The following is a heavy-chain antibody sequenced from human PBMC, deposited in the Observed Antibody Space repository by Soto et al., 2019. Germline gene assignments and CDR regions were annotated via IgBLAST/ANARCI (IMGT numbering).Heavy chain of an antibody. CDR3: ARGIPRGYCSSTSCYSSFDY. J-gene: IGHJ4*02. Sequence: SETLSLTCAVYGGSFSGYYWSWIRQPPGKGLEWIGEINHSGSTNYNPSLKSRVTISVDTSKNQFSLKLSSVTAADTAVYYCARGIPRGYCSSTSCYSSFDYWGQGTLVTVSS. CDR2: INHSGST. D-gene: IGHD2-2*01. V-gene: IGHV4-34*01. CDR1: GGSFSGYY.